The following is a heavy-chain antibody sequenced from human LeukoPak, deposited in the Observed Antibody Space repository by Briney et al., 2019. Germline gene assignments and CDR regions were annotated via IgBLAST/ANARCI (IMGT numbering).Heavy chain of an antibody. CDR2: ISGSNSYI. CDR1: GFTFSSYS. CDR3: AREVDSSSFDYYYYMDV. Sequence: GGSLRLSCAASGFTFSSYSMNWVRQAPGKGLEWVSSISGSNSYIYYADSMKGRFTISRDNAKNSLYLQMSSLRAEDTAVYYCAREVDSSSFDYYYYMDVWGKGTTVTVSS. J-gene: IGHJ6*03. V-gene: IGHV3-21*01. D-gene: IGHD6-6*01.